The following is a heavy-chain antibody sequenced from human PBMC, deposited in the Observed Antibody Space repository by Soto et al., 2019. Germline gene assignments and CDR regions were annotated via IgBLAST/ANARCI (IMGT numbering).Heavy chain of an antibody. CDR2: INPNSGGT. CDR3: ARVIAAAGMDV. Sequence: GASVKVSCKASGYTFTVYYMHCVLQAPGQGLEWMGCINPNSGGTNYAQKFQGRVTMTRDTSISTAYMELSRLRSDDTAVYYCARVIAAAGMDVWGQGTTVTVSS. V-gene: IGHV1-2*02. J-gene: IGHJ6*02. D-gene: IGHD6-13*01. CDR1: GYTFTVYY.